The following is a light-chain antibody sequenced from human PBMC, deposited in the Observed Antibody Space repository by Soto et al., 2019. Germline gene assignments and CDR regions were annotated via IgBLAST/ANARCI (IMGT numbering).Light chain of an antibody. J-gene: IGKJ3*01. V-gene: IGKV1-9*01. CDR2: AAS. CDR3: QQLNSYPH. Sequence: IQLTQSPSSLSASVGDRVTITCRASQGISSYLAWYQQKPGKAPKLLIYAASTLQSGVPSRFSGSGSGTDFTLTIISLQPEDFATYYCQQLNSYPHFGPGTKVDIK. CDR1: QGISSY.